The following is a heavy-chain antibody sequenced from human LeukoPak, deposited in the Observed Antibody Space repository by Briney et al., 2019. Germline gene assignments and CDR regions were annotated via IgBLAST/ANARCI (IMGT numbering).Heavy chain of an antibody. D-gene: IGHD3-22*01. CDR2: INYSGSA. Sequence: SETLSLTCAVYGGSFGVYYWSWLRQSPEKGLQWIGEINYSGSASYNPSLKSRVTISVDRSKTQFSLKVTSVTAADTAVYYCARWKKKLQVDMPRGYHYYAMDVWGQGTTVTV. J-gene: IGHJ6*02. V-gene: IGHV4-34*01. CDR1: GGSFGVYY. CDR3: ARWKKKLQVDMPRGYHYYAMDV.